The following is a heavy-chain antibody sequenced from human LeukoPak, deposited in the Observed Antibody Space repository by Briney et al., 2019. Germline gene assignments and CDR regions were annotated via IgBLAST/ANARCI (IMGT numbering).Heavy chain of an antibody. CDR3: ARDVGVTATDY. J-gene: IGHJ4*02. CDR1: GYTLTSHG. V-gene: IGHV1-18*01. CDR2: ISAYNGNT. D-gene: IGHD2-21*02. Sequence: ASVKLSCKASGYTLTSHGISWVRQAPGQGLEWMGWISAYNGNTNYAQKLQGRVTMTTDTYTSTAYMELRSLRSDDTAVYYCARDVGVTATDYWGQGALVTVSS.